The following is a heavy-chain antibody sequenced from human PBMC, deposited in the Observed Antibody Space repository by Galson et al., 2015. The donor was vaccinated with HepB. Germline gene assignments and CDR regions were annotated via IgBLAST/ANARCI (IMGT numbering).Heavy chain of an antibody. Sequence: SLRLSCAASGFTFSNAWMSWVRQAPGKGLEWVGRIKSKTDGGTTDYAAPVKGRFTISRDDSKNTLYLQMNSLKTEDTAVYYCTTDRYCSGGSCYSPVGYYYGMDAWGQGTTVTVSS. CDR1: GFTFSNAW. CDR2: IKSKTDGGTT. V-gene: IGHV3-15*01. CDR3: TTDRYCSGGSCYSPVGYYYGMDA. J-gene: IGHJ6*02. D-gene: IGHD2-15*01.